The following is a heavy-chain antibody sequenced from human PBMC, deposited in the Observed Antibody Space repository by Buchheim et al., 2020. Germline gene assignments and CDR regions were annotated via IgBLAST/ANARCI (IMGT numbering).Heavy chain of an antibody. CDR2: IKQDGSEK. CDR1: GFTFSSYW. D-gene: IGHD2-15*01. Sequence: EVQLVESGGGLVQPGGSLRLSCAASGFTFSSYWMSWVRQAPGKGLEWVANIKQDGSEKYYVDSVKGRFTFSRDNAKNSLYLQMNSLRAEDTAVYYCARAIVVVVATTVWFDPWGQGTL. CDR3: ARAIVVVVATTVWFDP. V-gene: IGHV3-7*04. J-gene: IGHJ5*02.